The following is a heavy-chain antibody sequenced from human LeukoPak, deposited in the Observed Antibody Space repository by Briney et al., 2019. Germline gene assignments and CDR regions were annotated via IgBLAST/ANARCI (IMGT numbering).Heavy chain of an antibody. CDR3: AKDRDPVVVPAAIYY. V-gene: IGHV3-23*01. CDR1: GFTFSSYA. J-gene: IGHJ4*02. D-gene: IGHD2-2*02. Sequence: PGESLRLSCAASGFTFSSYAMSWVRQAPGKGLEWVSAISGSGGSTYYADSVKGRFTISRDNSKNTLYLQMNSLRAEDTAVYYCAKDRDPVVVPAAIYYWGQGTLVTVSS. CDR2: ISGSGGST.